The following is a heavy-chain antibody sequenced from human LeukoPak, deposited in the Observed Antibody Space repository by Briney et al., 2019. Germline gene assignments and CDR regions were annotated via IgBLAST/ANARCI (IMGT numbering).Heavy chain of an antibody. V-gene: IGHV3-66*02. J-gene: IGHJ4*02. CDR1: GFTVSSNY. Sequence: GGSLRLSCAASGFTVSSNYMSWVRQAPGKGLEWVSVIYSGGSTYYADSVKGRFTIPRDNSKNTLYLQMNSLRAEDTAVYYCARAGEGAMAYPIDYWGQGTLVTVSS. CDR3: ARAGEGAMAYPIDY. D-gene: IGHD5-18*01. CDR2: IYSGGST.